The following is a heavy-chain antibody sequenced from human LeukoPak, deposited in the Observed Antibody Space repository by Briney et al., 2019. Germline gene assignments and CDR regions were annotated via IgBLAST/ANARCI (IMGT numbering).Heavy chain of an antibody. Sequence: GGSLRLSCAASGFTVSSNYMSWVRQAPGKGLEWGSVIYSGGSTYYADSVKGRFTISRDNSKNTLYLQMNSLRAEDTAVYYCAREYCSSTSCSVDYWGQGTLVTVSS. D-gene: IGHD2-2*01. V-gene: IGHV3-53*05. CDR3: AREYCSSTSCSVDY. CDR2: IYSGGST. CDR1: GFTVSSNY. J-gene: IGHJ4*02.